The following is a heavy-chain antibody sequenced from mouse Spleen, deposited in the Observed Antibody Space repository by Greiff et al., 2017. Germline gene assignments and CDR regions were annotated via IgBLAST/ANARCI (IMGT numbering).Heavy chain of an antibody. D-gene: IGHD1-2*01. CDR2: IYPGSGST. V-gene: IGHV1-55*01. CDR3: ARMGSLLRLAWFAY. Sequence: QVQLQQPGAELVKPGASVKMSCKASGYTFTSYWITWVKQRPGQGLEWIGDIYPGSGSTNYNEKFKSKATLTVDTSYSTAYMQLSSLTSEDSAVYYCARMGSLLRLAWFAYWGQGTLVTVSA. J-gene: IGHJ3*01. CDR1: GYTFTSYW.